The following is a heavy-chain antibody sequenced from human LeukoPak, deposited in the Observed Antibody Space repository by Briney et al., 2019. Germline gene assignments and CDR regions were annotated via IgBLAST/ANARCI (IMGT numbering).Heavy chain of an antibody. CDR1: GGSISSGGYY. J-gene: IGHJ2*01. D-gene: IGHD1-26*01. CDR2: IYHSGST. V-gene: IGHV4-30-2*01. Sequence: PSETLSLTCTVSGGSISSGGYYWSWIRQPPGKGLEWIGYIYHSGSTYYNPSLKSRVTISVDRSKNQFSLKLSSVTAADTAVYYCARAVQWGLYWYFDLWGRGTLVTVSS. CDR3: ARAVQWGLYWYFDL.